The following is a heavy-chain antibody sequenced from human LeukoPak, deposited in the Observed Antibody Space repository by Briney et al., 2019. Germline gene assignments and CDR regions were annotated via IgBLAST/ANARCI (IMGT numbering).Heavy chain of an antibody. CDR1: GFTFSSYR. Sequence: GGSLRLSCVASGFTFSSYRMKWVRQAPGKGLEWVSSISSSSSYIDYADSVKGRFTISRDNAKNSLYLQMRSLGAEDTAVFYRATDYGDYGGGQGTLVTVSS. V-gene: IGHV3-21*01. J-gene: IGHJ4*02. CDR3: ATDYGDYG. CDR2: ISSSSSYI. D-gene: IGHD4-17*01.